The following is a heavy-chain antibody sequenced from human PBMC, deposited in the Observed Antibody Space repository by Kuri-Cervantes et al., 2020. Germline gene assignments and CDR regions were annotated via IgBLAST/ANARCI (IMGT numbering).Heavy chain of an antibody. J-gene: IGHJ5*02. CDR3: ARVRNYHDSSGQLNWFDP. Sequence: LRLSCTVSGGSISSGSYYWSWIRQPAGKGLEWIGRIYTSGSTNYNPSLKSRVTISVDTSKNQFSLKLSSVTAADTAVYYCARVRNYHDSSGQLNWFDPWGQGTLVTVSS. CDR2: IYTSGST. V-gene: IGHV4-61*02. CDR1: GGSISSGSYY. D-gene: IGHD3-22*01.